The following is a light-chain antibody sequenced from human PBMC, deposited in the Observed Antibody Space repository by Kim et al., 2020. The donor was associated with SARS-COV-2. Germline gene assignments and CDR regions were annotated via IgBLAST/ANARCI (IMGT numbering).Light chain of an antibody. CDR2: SAS. V-gene: IGKV1-12*01. J-gene: IGKJ4*01. CDR3: QQADTFPHT. CDR1: QDISTW. Sequence: VGEGVTIPGRAGQDISTWLAWYQQKPGKSPKLLIYSASSLESGVPSRFSGSGSGTDFTLTISNLQPEDLATYYCQQADTFPHTFGGGTKVEIK.